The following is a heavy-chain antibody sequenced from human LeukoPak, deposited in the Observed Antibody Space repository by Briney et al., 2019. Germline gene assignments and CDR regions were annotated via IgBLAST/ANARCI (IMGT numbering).Heavy chain of an antibody. CDR1: GYTLTSYG. J-gene: IGHJ6*03. Sequence: ASVKVSCKASGYTLTSYGISWVRQAPGQGLEWMGWISAYNGNTNYAQKLQGRVTMTTDTSTSTAYMELRSLRSDDTAVYYCARAVVATYYYYYMDVWGKGTTVTISS. CDR3: ARAVVATYYYYYMDV. V-gene: IGHV1-18*01. CDR2: ISAYNGNT. D-gene: IGHD5-12*01.